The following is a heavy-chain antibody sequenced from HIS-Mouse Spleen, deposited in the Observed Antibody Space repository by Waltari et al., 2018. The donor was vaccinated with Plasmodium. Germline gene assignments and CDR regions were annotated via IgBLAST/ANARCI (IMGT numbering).Heavy chain of an antibody. D-gene: IGHD3-16*01. CDR3: ARGRGACFDY. V-gene: IGHV4-39*07. Sequence: QLQLQESGPGLVKPSETLSLPCTVSGCPISSSSYYWGWIRQPPGKGLEWIGSIYYSGSTYYNPSLKSRVTISVDTSKNQFSLKLSSVTAADTAVYYCARGRGACFDYWGQGTLVTVSS. CDR1: GCPISSSSYY. CDR2: IYYSGST. J-gene: IGHJ4*02.